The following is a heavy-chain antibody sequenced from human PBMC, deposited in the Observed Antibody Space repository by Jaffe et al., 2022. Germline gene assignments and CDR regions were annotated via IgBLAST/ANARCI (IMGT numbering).Heavy chain of an antibody. V-gene: IGHV3-43D*04. CDR3: AKDIGINYYDSSGYLDY. Sequence: EVQLVESGGVVVQPGGSLRLSCAASGFTFDDYAMHWVRQAPGKGLEWVSLISWDGGSTYYADSVKGRFTISRDNSKNSLYLQMNSLRAEDTALYYCAKDIGINYYDSSGYLDYWGQGTLVTVSS. J-gene: IGHJ4*02. D-gene: IGHD3-22*01. CDR2: ISWDGGST. CDR1: GFTFDDYA.